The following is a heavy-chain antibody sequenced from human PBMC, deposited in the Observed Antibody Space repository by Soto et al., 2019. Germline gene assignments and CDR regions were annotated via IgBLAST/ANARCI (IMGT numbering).Heavy chain of an antibody. CDR3: ARGPLKQLWLRY. V-gene: IGHV4-34*01. CDR1: GGSFSGYY. Sequence: PSETLSLTCAVYGGSFSGYYWSWIRQPPGKGLEWIGEINHSGSTNYNPSLKSRVTISVDTSKKRFSLKLSSVTAADTAVYYCARGPLKQLWLRYWGQGTLVTVSS. CDR2: INHSGST. J-gene: IGHJ4*02. D-gene: IGHD5-18*01.